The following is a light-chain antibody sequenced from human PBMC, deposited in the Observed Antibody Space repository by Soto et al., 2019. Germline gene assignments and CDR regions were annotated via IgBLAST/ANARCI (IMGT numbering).Light chain of an antibody. V-gene: IGKV3-20*01. Sequence: EIVLMQSPGTLSLSPGERATLSCRASHSVSSSYLAWYQQKPGQAPRLLIYGASSRATGIPDRFSGSGSGTDFTLTISRLEPEDFAVYYCQQYGRSPPITFGQGTRLEIK. CDR1: HSVSSSY. CDR2: GAS. J-gene: IGKJ5*01. CDR3: QQYGRSPPIT.